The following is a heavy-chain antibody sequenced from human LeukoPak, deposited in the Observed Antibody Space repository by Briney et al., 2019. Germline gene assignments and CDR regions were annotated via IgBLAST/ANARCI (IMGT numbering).Heavy chain of an antibody. CDR1: GGSISSYY. Sequence: TASETLSLTCTVSGGSISSYYWSWIRQPPGKGLEWIGYIYYSGSTNYNPSLKSRVTISVDTSKNQFSLKLSSVTAADTAVYYCAREVRVRGVIITNNWFDPWGQGTLVTVPS. V-gene: IGHV4-59*01. CDR3: AREVRVRGVIITNNWFDP. CDR2: IYYSGST. J-gene: IGHJ5*02. D-gene: IGHD3-10*01.